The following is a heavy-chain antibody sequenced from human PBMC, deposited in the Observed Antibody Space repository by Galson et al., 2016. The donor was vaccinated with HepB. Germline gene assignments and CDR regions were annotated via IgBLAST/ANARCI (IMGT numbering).Heavy chain of an antibody. V-gene: IGHV3-11*06. CDR1: GFSFSDYY. J-gene: IGHJ4*02. CDR3: AGGGWQQLPRPLDY. D-gene: IGHD5-24*01. Sequence: SLRLSCAASGFSFSDYYMTWIRQAPGKGLEWLSDISGGSSYRNYADSGKGRFTISRDNAKSSLYLQMNSLRADDTAVYYCAGGGWQQLPRPLDYWGQGTLVTVSS. CDR2: ISGGSSYR.